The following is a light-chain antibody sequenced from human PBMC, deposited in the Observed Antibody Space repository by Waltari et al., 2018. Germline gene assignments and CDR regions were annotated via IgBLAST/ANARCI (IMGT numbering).Light chain of an antibody. V-gene: IGLV3-21*02. J-gene: IGLJ3*02. Sequence: YVLSQPPSVSVAPGETASIPCGGQNIGTTSVHWYQVKAGLAPLLVVYDDAVRPSGIPERFSGFNSGNTATLTITGVEGGDEADYFCQVWDSSSDLNWVFGGGTKLTVL. CDR1: NIGTTS. CDR2: DDA. CDR3: QVWDSSSDLNWV.